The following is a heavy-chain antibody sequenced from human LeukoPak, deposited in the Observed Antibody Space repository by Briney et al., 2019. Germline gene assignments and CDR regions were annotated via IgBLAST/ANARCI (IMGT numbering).Heavy chain of an antibody. J-gene: IGHJ3*02. CDR1: GFTFSSYS. CDR3: ARGGSGSDDAFDI. V-gene: IGHV3-21*01. D-gene: IGHD3-10*01. CDR2: ISSSSSYI. Sequence: GGSLRLSCAASGFTFSSYSMNWVSQAPGKGLEWVSSISSSSSYIYYADSVKGRFTISRDNTKNSLYLQMNSLRAEDTAVYYCARGGSGSDDAFDIWGQGTMVTVSS.